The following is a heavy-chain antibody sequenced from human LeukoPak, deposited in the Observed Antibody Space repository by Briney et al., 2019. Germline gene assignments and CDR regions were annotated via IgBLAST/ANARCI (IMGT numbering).Heavy chain of an antibody. CDR2: IRYDGSNK. CDR1: GFTFSSYW. J-gene: IGHJ4*02. V-gene: IGHV3-30*02. Sequence: GGSLRLSCAASGFTFSSYWMTWVRQAPGKGLEWVAFIRYDGSNKYYADSVKGRFTISRDNSKNTLYLQMNSLRAEDTAVYYCARVYQKAFDYWGQGTLVTVSS. CDR3: ARVYQKAFDY. D-gene: IGHD2-2*01.